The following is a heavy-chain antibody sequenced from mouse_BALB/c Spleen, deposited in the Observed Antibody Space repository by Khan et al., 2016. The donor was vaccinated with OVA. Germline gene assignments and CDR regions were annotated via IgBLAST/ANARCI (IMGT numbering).Heavy chain of an antibody. CDR3: ARVNYYGYYFDY. V-gene: IGHV3-2*02. J-gene: IGHJ2*01. Sequence: QLEESGPGLVKPSQSLSLTCTVTGYSITSNYAWNWIRQFPGNKLEWMGYISYSDSTSYNPSLKSRISITRDTSQNQFFLQLNSVTTEDTATYYCARVNYYGYYFDYWGQGTTLTVSS. D-gene: IGHD1-1*01. CDR2: ISYSDST. CDR1: GYSITSNYA.